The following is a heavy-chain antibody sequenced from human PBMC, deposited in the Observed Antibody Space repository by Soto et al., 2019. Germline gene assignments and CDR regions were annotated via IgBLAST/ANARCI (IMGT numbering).Heavy chain of an antibody. V-gene: IGHV4-59*01. Sequence: SETLSLTCSVSGGSISMYYCSWIRQPPGKGLEWIGYIYDRGNTNYNPSLKSRVTISVDTSKNQFSLQLSPVTAADTAVYHCARSDRNWFDSWGQGTLVTVSS. CDR3: ARSDRNWFDS. J-gene: IGHJ5*01. CDR1: GGSISMYY. CDR2: IYDRGNT.